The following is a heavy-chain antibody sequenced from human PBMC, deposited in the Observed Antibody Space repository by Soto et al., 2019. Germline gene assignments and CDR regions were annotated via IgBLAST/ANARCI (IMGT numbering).Heavy chain of an antibody. Sequence: ASVTGSCKASGYTFTSYAMHWVRQAPGQRLEWMGWINAGNGNTKYSQKFQGRVTITRDTSASTAYMELSSLRSEDTAVYYCAREGELGYCSSTSCRHDAFDIWGQGTMVTVSS. CDR2: INAGNGNT. CDR1: GYTFTSYA. V-gene: IGHV1-3*01. J-gene: IGHJ3*02. CDR3: AREGELGYCSSTSCRHDAFDI. D-gene: IGHD2-2*01.